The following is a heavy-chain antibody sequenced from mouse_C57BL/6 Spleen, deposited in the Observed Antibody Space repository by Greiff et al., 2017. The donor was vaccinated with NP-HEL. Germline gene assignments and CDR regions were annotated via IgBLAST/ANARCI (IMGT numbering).Heavy chain of an antibody. CDR3: TQFPYYYGSSSLYYAMDY. D-gene: IGHD1-1*01. CDR2: IDPENGDT. CDR1: GFNIKDDY. Sequence: EVQLQQSGAELVRPGASVKLSCTASGFNIKDDYMHWVKQRPEQGLEWIGWIDPENGDTEYASKFQGKATITADTSSNTAYLQLSSLTSEDTAVYYCTQFPYYYGSSSLYYAMDYWGQGTSVTVSS. J-gene: IGHJ4*01. V-gene: IGHV14-4*01.